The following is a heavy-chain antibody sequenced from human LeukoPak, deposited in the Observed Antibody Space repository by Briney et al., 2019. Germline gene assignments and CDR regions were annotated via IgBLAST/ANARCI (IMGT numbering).Heavy chain of an antibody. D-gene: IGHD3-22*01. V-gene: IGHV4-4*02. CDR2: IYHSGST. CDR1: GGSISSSNW. Sequence: SETLSLTCAVSGGSISSSNWWSWVRQPPGKGLEWIGEIYHSGSTNYNPSLKSRVTISVDKSKNQFSLKLSSVTAADTAVYYCARDWAGDGYYHAFDVWGQGTMVTVS. J-gene: IGHJ3*01. CDR3: ARDWAGDGYYHAFDV.